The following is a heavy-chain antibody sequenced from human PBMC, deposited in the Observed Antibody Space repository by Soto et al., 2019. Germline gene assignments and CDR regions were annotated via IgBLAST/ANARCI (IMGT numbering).Heavy chain of an antibody. CDR2: IKSKADGETT. J-gene: IGHJ5*02. CDR1: GFTFINAW. D-gene: IGHD3-10*01. Sequence: PGGSLRLSCAASGFTFINAWMNWVRQAPGKGLEWVGRIKSKADGETTDYAAPVKGRFTISRDDSKNTLYLQMDSLNIEDTGVYYCSDSPGSGGSTDGWFDPWGQGVLVTVSS. V-gene: IGHV3-15*07. CDR3: SDSPGSGGSTDGWFDP.